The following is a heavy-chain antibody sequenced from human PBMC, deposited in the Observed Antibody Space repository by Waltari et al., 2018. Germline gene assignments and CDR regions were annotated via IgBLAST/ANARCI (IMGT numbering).Heavy chain of an antibody. V-gene: IGHV4-39*01. J-gene: IGHJ6*02. CDR1: GGSISSSSYY. CDR2: IYYSGST. CDR3: ARVTYYDFWSGYHYGMDV. D-gene: IGHD3-3*01. Sequence: QLQLQESGPGLVKPSETLSLTCTVSGGSISSSSYYWGWIRQPPGKGLEWIGSIYYSGSTDYNPSLKSRVTISVDTSKNQFSLKLSSVTAADTAVYYCARVTYYDFWSGYHYGMDVWGQGTTVTVSS.